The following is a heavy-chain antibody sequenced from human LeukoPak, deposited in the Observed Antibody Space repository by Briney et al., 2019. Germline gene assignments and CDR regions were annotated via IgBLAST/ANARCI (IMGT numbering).Heavy chain of an antibody. D-gene: IGHD5-12*01. CDR3: ASDIVATIPTANDY. CDR1: GFTFSSYG. V-gene: IGHV3-23*01. J-gene: IGHJ4*02. Sequence: PGGTLRLSCAASGFTFSSYGMSWVRQAPGKGLEWVSAISGSGGSTYYADSVKGRFTISRDNSKNTLYLQMNSLRAEDTAVYYCASDIVATIPTANDYWGQGTLVTVSS. CDR2: ISGSGGST.